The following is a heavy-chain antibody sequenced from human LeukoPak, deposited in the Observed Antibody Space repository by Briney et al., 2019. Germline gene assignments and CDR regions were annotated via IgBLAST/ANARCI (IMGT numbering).Heavy chain of an antibody. CDR3: ARDTGVRGGPYYYMDV. D-gene: IGHD3-10*01. V-gene: IGHV3-30*03. Sequence: SGGSLRLSCAASGFTFSSYGMHWVRQAPGKGLEWVAVISYDGSNKYYADSVKGRFTISRDNSKNTLYLQMNSLRAEDTAVYYCARDTGVRGGPYYYMDVWGKGTTVTVSS. CDR2: ISYDGSNK. CDR1: GFTFSSYG. J-gene: IGHJ6*03.